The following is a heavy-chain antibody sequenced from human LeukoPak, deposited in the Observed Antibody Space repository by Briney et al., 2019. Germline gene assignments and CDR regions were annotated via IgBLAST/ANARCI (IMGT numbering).Heavy chain of an antibody. CDR1: GFTFSSYE. J-gene: IGHJ4*02. CDR3: ASGATGFDY. Sequence: GGSLRLSCAASGFTFSSYEMNWVRQAPGKGLEWGSYISSSGSFTYYADSVKGRFTISRDNAKNSLYLQMNSLRVEDTAVYYCASGATGFDYWGQGTLVTVSS. CDR2: ISSSGSFT. V-gene: IGHV3-48*03.